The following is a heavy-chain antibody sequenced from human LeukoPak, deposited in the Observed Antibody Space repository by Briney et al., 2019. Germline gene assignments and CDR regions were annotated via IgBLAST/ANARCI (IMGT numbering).Heavy chain of an antibody. CDR1: GFTFSSYF. Sequence: GGSLGLSCAASGFTFSSYFMHWVRQAPGRGPEYVSVISSNGSITDYANSVKGRFTISRDNSKNTLYLQMGSLRAEDMAVYYCARASAGLFEYWGQGTLVTVSS. D-gene: IGHD6-25*01. J-gene: IGHJ4*02. CDR2: ISSNGSIT. V-gene: IGHV3-64*01. CDR3: ARASAGLFEY.